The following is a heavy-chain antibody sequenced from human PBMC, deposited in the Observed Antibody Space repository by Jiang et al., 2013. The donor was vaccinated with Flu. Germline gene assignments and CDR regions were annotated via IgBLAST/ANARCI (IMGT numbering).Heavy chain of an antibody. Sequence: GPGLVKPSETVSLSCTVSGGSVRTDPYFWSWFRQHPGKGLEWIGYIDYRGSTYYNPSLKSRIAISIDTSENRFSLKLNSVTAADTAVYYCAADRGYSGFDL. J-gene: IGHJ2*01. CDR1: GGSVRTDPYF. CDR3: AADRGYSGFDL. V-gene: IGHV4-31*03. D-gene: IGHD6-25*01. CDR2: IDYRGST.